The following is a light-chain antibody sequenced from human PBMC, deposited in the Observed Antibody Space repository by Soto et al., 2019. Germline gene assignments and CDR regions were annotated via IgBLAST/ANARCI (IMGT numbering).Light chain of an antibody. Sequence: DIQVTQSPSSVSASVGDRVTITCRASQGIGRWLAWYQQKPGKAPNLLIYGASSLPSGVPSRFSGSGFGTDFTLTISSLQPDDFATYYCQHYNSYSEAFGQGTKVDIK. CDR2: GAS. V-gene: IGKV1D-16*01. J-gene: IGKJ1*01. CDR1: QGIGRW. CDR3: QHYNSYSEA.